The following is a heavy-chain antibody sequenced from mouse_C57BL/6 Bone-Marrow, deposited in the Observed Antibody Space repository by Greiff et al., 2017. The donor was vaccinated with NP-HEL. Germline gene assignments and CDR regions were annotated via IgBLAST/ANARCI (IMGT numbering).Heavy chain of an antibody. CDR2: IWTGGGT. J-gene: IGHJ4*01. CDR1: GFSLTSYA. Sequence: VKLVESGPGLVAPSQSLSITCTVSGFSLTSYAISWVRQPPGKGLEWLGVIWTGGGTNYNSALKSRLSISKDNSKSQVFLKMNSLQTDDTARYYCARNRDSSGYYAMDYWGQGTSVTVSS. CDR3: ARNRDSSGYYAMDY. V-gene: IGHV2-9-1*01. D-gene: IGHD3-2*02.